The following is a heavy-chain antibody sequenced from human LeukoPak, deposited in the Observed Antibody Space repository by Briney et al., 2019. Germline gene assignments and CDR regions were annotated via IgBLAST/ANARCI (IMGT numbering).Heavy chain of an antibody. D-gene: IGHD3-10*01. CDR3: ATGRAYGSGSYYKAVFDI. V-gene: IGHV3-30*04. CDR2: ISYDGSNK. CDR1: GFTFSSYA. J-gene: IGHJ3*02. Sequence: PGGSLRLSCAASGFTFSSYAMHWVRQAPGKGLEWVAVISYDGSNKYYADSVKGRFTISRDNSKNTLYLQMNSLRAEDTAVYYCATGRAYGSGSYYKAVFDIWGQGTMVTVSS.